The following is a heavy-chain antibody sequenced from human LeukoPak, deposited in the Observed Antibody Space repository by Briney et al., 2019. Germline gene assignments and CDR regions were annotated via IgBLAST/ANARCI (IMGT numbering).Heavy chain of an antibody. D-gene: IGHD1-7*01. V-gene: IGHV3-7*03. Sequence: GGSLRLSCAASGFTFSSYWMSWVRQAPGKGLEWVANIKQDGSEKYYVDSVKGRFTISRDNAKNSLYLQMNSLRAVDTAVYYCAREAGTTFYYYYGMDVWGQGTTVTVSS. CDR1: GFTFSSYW. CDR3: AREAGTTFYYYYGMDV. J-gene: IGHJ6*02. CDR2: IKQDGSEK.